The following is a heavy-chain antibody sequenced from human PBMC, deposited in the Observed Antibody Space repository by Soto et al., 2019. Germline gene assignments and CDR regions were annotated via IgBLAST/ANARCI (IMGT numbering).Heavy chain of an antibody. CDR2: ISYDGSNK. Sequence: GGSLRLSCAASGFTFSSYGMHWVRQAPGKGLEWVAVISYDGSNKYYADSVKGRFTISRDNSKNTLYLQMNSLRAEDTAVYYCAKESDIVVVPAATGYYGMDVWGQGTTVTVSS. CDR1: GFTFSSYG. D-gene: IGHD2-2*01. CDR3: AKESDIVVVPAATGYYGMDV. V-gene: IGHV3-30*18. J-gene: IGHJ6*02.